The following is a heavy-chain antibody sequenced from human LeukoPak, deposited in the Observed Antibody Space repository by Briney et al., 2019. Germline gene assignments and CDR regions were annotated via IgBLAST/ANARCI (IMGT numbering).Heavy chain of an antibody. CDR2: ISWNSGSI. D-gene: IGHD3-10*01. V-gene: IGHV3-9*01. J-gene: IGHJ3*02. CDR1: GFTFDDYA. Sequence: GGSLRLSCAASGFTFDDYAMHWVRQAPGKGLEWVSGISWNSGSIGYADSVKGRFTISRDNAKNSLYLQMNSLRAEDTALYYCAKELLWFGELLQPGGIITAHDAFDIWGQGTMVTASS. CDR3: AKELLWFGELLQPGGIITAHDAFDI.